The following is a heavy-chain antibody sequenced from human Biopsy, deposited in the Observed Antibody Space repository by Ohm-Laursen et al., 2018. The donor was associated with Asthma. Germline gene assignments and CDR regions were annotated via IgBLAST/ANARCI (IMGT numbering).Heavy chain of an antibody. CDR2: IYSGGTS. CDR3: ARGDSSGWSHYYFDY. D-gene: IGHD6-19*01. J-gene: IGHJ4*02. CDR1: GFTVSRDH. V-gene: IGHV3-53*01. Sequence: SLRLPCTASGFTVSRDHMFWVRQALGKGLEWVSVIYSGGTSHTADSVRGRFTISRDFSKNTLHLQMHSLRVEDTAVYYCARGDSSGWSHYYFDYWGQGTLVTVSS.